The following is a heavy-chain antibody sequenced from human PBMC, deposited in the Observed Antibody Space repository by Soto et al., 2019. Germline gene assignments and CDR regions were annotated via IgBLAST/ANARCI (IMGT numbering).Heavy chain of an antibody. CDR1: DESSSNYK. J-gene: IGHJ6*02. D-gene: IGHD3-10*01. CDR2: IDSNGGT. CDR3: VRQGFGRLHGLVDV. Sequence: SETLSLTCTVSDESSSNYKWSWIRKPPGRRLEWIGYIDSNGGTSYNPSLQSRVTISIDTSTKQFFLKLSSVTAADTAVYYCVRQGFGRLHGLVDVWGQGTTVTVSS. V-gene: IGHV4-59*08.